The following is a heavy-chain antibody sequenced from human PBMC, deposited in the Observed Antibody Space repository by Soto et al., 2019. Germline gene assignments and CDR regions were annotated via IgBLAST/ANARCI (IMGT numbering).Heavy chain of an antibody. J-gene: IGHJ4*02. D-gene: IGHD5-12*01. CDR2: IKQDGTEK. CDR1: GFTFSNYW. V-gene: IGHV3-7*01. CDR3: ASVAI. Sequence: EVQLVESGGGLVQPGGSLRLSCAASGFTFSNYWMSWVRQATGKGLEWVANIKQDGTEKNYVDSVRGRFTISRDNAKNSLDLQINSLTAEDTAVYYCASVAIWGQGTLVTVSS.